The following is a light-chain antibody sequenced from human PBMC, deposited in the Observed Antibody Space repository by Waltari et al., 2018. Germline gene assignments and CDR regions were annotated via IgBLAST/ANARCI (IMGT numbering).Light chain of an antibody. CDR2: DAS. CDR1: QSISKY. CDR3: QHYVRLPVT. Sequence: EIVLTQSPGTLSLSPGERATVSCRASQSISKYLAWYRLKPGQAPRLLIYDASKRATDIPDRFSAGGSGTDFSLTISRLEPEDFAVYYCQHYVRLPVTFGQGTKVEIK. J-gene: IGKJ1*01. V-gene: IGKV3-20*01.